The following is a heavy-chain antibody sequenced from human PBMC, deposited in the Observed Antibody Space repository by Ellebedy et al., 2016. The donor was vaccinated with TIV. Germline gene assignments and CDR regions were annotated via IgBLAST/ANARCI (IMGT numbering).Heavy chain of an antibody. V-gene: IGHV3-23*01. CDR2: ITGSGENS. Sequence: GESLKISCAAFGFPFANHAMNWVRQAPHKGLEWVSGITGSGENSFYADSVKGRFTVSRDNSKNTVYLQMNSLRVDDTAVYYCARRLVVGGHDSFDYWGQGTLLTVSS. CDR1: GFPFANHA. J-gene: IGHJ4*02. CDR3: ARRLVVGGHDSFDY. D-gene: IGHD2-2*01.